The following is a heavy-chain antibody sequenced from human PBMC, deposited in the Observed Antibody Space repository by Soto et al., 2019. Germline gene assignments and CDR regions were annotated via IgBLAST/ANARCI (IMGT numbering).Heavy chain of an antibody. D-gene: IGHD2-2*01. CDR3: AKHAEYQLVSWFDP. CDR2: ISAGGGNT. CDR1: GFSFSTYA. J-gene: IGHJ5*02. Sequence: EVQLLESGGGLVQPGGSLRLSCAVSGFSFSTYAMRWVRQAPGKGLEWVSGISAGGGNTYYADSVRGRFTISRDNSKDKLYLQITSLRAEDTAFYYCAKHAEYQLVSWFDPWGQGTLVTVSS. V-gene: IGHV3-23*01.